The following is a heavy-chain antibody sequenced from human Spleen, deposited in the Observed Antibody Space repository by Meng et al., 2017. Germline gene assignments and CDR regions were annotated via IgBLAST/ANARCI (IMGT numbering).Heavy chain of an antibody. CDR1: GGSIRNDY. D-gene: IGHD2-2*01. J-gene: IGHJ4*02. CDR3: ARGFAPVAPGAFDY. Sequence: QVQLQESGPGLVKPSETLSLTCTVSGGSIRNDYWSWIRQSPGKGLEWIAYIYDSETTNYSPSLESRVTISVDTSKNQISLQLNSVTPGDTAVYYCARGFAPVAPGAFDYWGQGTLVTVSS. CDR2: IYDSETT. V-gene: IGHV4-59*12.